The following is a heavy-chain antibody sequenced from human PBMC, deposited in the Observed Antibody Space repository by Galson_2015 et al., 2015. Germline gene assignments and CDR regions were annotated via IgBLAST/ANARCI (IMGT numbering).Heavy chain of an antibody. CDR1: GFLFNNYY. Sequence: SLRLSCAASGFLFNNYYMHWVRHAPGKGLLWVSRINTDGTIITYADSVKGRFTISRDNAKNTLYLQMNSLRAEDMAVFYCARGKYGMDDGGQGTTVTDSS. CDR2: INTDGTII. CDR3: ARGKYGMDD. V-gene: IGHV3-74*01. J-gene: IGHJ6*02.